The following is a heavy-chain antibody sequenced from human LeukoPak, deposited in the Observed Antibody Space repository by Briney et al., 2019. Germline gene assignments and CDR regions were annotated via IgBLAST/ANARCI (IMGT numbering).Heavy chain of an antibody. CDR3: ARERTVTTNYYYGMDV. D-gene: IGHD4-17*01. CDR2: IWYDGSNK. J-gene: IGHJ6*04. Sequence: SGGSLRLSCAASGFTFSSYGMHWVRQAPGKGLEWAAVIWYDGSNKYYADSVKGRFTISRDNSKNTLYLQMNSLRAEDTAVYYCARERTVTTNYYYGMDVWGKGTTVTVSS. V-gene: IGHV3-33*01. CDR1: GFTFSSYG.